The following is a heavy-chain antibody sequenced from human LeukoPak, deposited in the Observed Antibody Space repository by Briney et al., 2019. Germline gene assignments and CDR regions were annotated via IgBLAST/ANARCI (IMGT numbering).Heavy chain of an antibody. CDR2: INPNSGGT. Sequence: ASVKVSCKASGYTFTGYYMHWVRQAPGQGLEWMGWINPNSGGTNYAQKFQGRVTMTRDTSISTAYMELSRLRSDDTAVYYCARDKSPVNRYFDYWGQGTLVTVSS. CDR3: ARDKSPVNRYFDY. V-gene: IGHV1-2*02. CDR1: GYTFTGYY. J-gene: IGHJ4*02. D-gene: IGHD3-16*02.